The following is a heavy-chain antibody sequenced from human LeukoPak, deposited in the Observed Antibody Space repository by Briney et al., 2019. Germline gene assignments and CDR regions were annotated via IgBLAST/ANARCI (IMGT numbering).Heavy chain of an antibody. Sequence: PSETLSLTCIVSGGSISGYYWSWIRQPPGKGLEWIGYIYYSGSTNYNPSLKSRVTISVDTSKNQFSLKLSSVTAADTAVYYCAREGAEYYYGSGSYYSHWGQGTLVTVSS. CDR2: IYYSGST. CDR1: GGSISGYY. J-gene: IGHJ4*02. V-gene: IGHV4-59*01. CDR3: AREGAEYYYGSGSYYSH. D-gene: IGHD3-10*01.